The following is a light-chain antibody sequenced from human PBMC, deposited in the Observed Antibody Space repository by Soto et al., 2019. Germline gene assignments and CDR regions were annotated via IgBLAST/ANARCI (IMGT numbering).Light chain of an antibody. V-gene: IGKV4-1*01. CDR3: QQYYSTPT. CDR2: WAS. CDR1: QSFLYSSNNKNY. J-gene: IGKJ1*01. Sequence: DIVMTQSPDSLAVSLVERATINCKSSQSFLYSSNNKNYLAWYQQKPGQPPKLLIYWASTRESGVPDRFSGSGSGTDFTLTISSLQAEDVAVYYCQQYYSTPTFGQGTKVDIK.